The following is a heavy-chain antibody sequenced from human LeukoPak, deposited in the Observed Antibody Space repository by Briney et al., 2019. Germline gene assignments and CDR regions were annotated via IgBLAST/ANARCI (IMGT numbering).Heavy chain of an antibody. D-gene: IGHD3-3*01. CDR1: GYTFTSYD. V-gene: IGHV1-8*01. CDR3: ARDPSTPGYYDFWSGYYTRRQNWFDP. J-gene: IGHJ5*02. Sequence: ASVKVSCKASGYTFTSYDINWVRQATGQGLEWMGWMNPNSGNTGYAQKFQGRVTMTRNTSISTAYMELSSLRSEDTAVYYCARDPSTPGYYDFWSGYYTRRQNWFDPWGQGTLVTVSS. CDR2: MNPNSGNT.